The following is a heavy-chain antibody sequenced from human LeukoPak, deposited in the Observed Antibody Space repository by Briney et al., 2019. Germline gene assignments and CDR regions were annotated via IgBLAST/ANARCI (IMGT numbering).Heavy chain of an antibody. Sequence: ASVKVSCKASGYTFTSYYMHWVRQAPGQGLEWMGIINPSGGSTSYAQKFQGRVTMTRDTSTRTVYMELSSLRSEDTAVYYCARGAQIVVVTNWFDPWGQGTLVTVSS. CDR3: ARGAQIVVVTNWFDP. V-gene: IGHV1-46*03. CDR2: INPSGGST. J-gene: IGHJ5*02. D-gene: IGHD2-2*01. CDR1: GYTFTSYY.